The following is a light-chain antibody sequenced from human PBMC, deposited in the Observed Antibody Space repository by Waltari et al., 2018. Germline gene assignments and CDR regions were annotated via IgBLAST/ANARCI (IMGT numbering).Light chain of an antibody. V-gene: IGKV3-20*01. J-gene: IGKJ1*01. CDR1: QSVGRS. CDR2: GAS. Sequence: EIVLTQSPGPLSLSPGERATLASRASQSVGRSLAGYQQKPGRAPRLLIFGASSRATGIPDRFSGSGSGTDFSLTISRLEPEDFAVYYCQHYVRLPATFGQGTKVEIK. CDR3: QHYVRLPAT.